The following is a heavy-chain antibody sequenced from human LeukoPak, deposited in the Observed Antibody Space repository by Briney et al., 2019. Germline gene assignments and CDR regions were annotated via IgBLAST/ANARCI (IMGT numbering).Heavy chain of an antibody. V-gene: IGHV3-7*01. D-gene: IGHD1-1*01. Sequence: PGGSLRLSCAASGLSLSNFWMHWVRQAPGKGLEWVAIISKDGNEIKYVDSVKGRFTLSRDNAKNSVYLQMNSLRTEDTALYYCVTDGDKWNDFEYWGQGTLVTVSS. CDR2: ISKDGNEI. J-gene: IGHJ4*02. CDR1: GLSLSNFW. CDR3: VTDGDKWNDFEY.